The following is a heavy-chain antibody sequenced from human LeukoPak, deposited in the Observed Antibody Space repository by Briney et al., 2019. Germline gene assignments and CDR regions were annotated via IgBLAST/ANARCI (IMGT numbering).Heavy chain of an antibody. D-gene: IGHD2-15*01. CDR3: ARDGGSLAATNYYFDY. V-gene: IGHV3-30-3*01. CDR2: ISYDGSNK. J-gene: IGHJ4*02. CDR1: GLTFSSYA. Sequence: GGSLRLSCAASGLTFSSYAMHWVRQAPGKGLEWVAVISYDGSNKYYADSVKGRFTISRDNSKNTLYLQMNSLRAEDTAVYYCARDGGSLAATNYYFDYWGQGTLVTVSS.